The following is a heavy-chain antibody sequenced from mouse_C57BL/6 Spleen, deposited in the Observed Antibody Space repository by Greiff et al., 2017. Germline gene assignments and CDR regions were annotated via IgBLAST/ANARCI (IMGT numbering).Heavy chain of an antibody. V-gene: IGHV3-6*01. J-gene: IGHJ1*03. CDR1: GYSITSGYY. CDR2: ISYDGSN. Sequence: DVKLQESGPGLVKPSQSLSLTCSVTGYSITSGYYWNWIRQFPGNKLEWMGYISYDGSNNYNPSLKNRISITRDTSKNQFFLKLHSVTTEDTATYYCARRLYYGYEGRYFDVWGTGTTVTVSS. D-gene: IGHD2-2*01. CDR3: ARRLYYGYEGRYFDV.